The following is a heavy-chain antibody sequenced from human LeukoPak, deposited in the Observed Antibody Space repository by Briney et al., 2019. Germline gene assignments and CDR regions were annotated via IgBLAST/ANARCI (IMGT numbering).Heavy chain of an antibody. J-gene: IGHJ4*02. CDR1: GFTFSSYE. Sequence: GGSLRLSCAASGFTFSSYEMNWVRQAPGKGLEWVSYISSSGSTIYYADSVEGRFTISRDNAKNSLYLQMNSLRAEDTAVYYCARDLIIAVAGGGFDYWGQGTLVTVSS. V-gene: IGHV3-48*03. CDR2: ISSSGSTI. CDR3: ARDLIIAVAGGGFDY. D-gene: IGHD6-19*01.